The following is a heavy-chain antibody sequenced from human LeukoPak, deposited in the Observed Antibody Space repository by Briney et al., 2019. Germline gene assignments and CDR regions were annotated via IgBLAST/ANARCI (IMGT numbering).Heavy chain of an antibody. Sequence: GGSLRLSCAASGFSFSSYEMNSVRQAPGKGLEWVSYISSSGSTIYYADSVKGRFTISRDNAKNSLYLQMNSLRAEDTAVYYCARRQSGYPDYWGQGTLVTVSS. CDR3: ARRQSGYPDY. CDR2: ISSSGSTI. CDR1: GFSFSSYE. V-gene: IGHV3-48*03. D-gene: IGHD3-3*01. J-gene: IGHJ4*02.